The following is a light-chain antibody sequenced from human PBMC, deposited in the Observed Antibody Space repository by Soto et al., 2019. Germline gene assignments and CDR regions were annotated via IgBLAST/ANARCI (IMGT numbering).Light chain of an antibody. Sequence: QSVLTQPASVSGFPGPSITISCTGTSSDVGGYNYVSWYQQHPGRAPKLMIYEVSNRPSGFSNRFSGSKSGNTASLTISGLQAEDEADYYCSSYTSSSTLDVFGTGTKVTVL. V-gene: IGLV2-14*01. CDR3: SSYTSSSTLDV. J-gene: IGLJ1*01. CDR2: EVS. CDR1: SSDVGGYNY.